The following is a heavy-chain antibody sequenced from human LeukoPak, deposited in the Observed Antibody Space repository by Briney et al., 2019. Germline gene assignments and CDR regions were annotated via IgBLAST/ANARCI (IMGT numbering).Heavy chain of an antibody. V-gene: IGHV1-69*13. CDR3: ARKQCDILTGSGGDAFDI. CDR1: GYTFTSYG. J-gene: IGHJ3*02. Sequence: ASVKVSCKASGYTFTSYGISWVRQAPGQGLEWMGGIIPIFGTANYAQKFQGRVTITADESTSTAYMELSSLRSEDTAVYYCARKQCDILTGSGGDAFDIWGQGTMVTVSS. D-gene: IGHD3-9*01. CDR2: IIPIFGTA.